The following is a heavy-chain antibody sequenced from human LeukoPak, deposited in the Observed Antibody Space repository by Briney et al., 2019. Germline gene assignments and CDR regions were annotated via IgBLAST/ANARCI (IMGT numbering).Heavy chain of an antibody. CDR2: ISGSGGST. CDR3: AKGDSTSCCRGEVS. D-gene: IGHD2-2*01. J-gene: IGHJ5*02. V-gene: IGHV3-23*01. CDR1: GFTFSSYA. Sequence: GGSLRLSCAASGFTFSSYAMSWVHQAPGKGLEWVSAISGSGGSTYYADSVKGRFTISRDNSKNTLYLQMNSLRAEDTAVYYCAKGDSTSCCRGEVSWGQGTLVTVSS.